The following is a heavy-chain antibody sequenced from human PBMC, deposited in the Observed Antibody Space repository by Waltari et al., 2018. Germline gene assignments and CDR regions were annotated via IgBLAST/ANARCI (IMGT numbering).Heavy chain of an antibody. CDR1: GYTFTSYG. Sequence: QVQLVQSGAEVKKPGASVKVSCKASGYTFTSYGISWVRQAPGQGLEWMGWITAYKGNTNDAQKRQGRVTMTTDTSTSTAYMELRSLRSDDTAGYYCARGGVVVPAAMGFDLWGRGTLVTVSS. CDR3: ARGGVVVPAAMGFDL. J-gene: IGHJ2*01. D-gene: IGHD2-2*01. CDR2: ITAYKGNT. V-gene: IGHV1-18*04.